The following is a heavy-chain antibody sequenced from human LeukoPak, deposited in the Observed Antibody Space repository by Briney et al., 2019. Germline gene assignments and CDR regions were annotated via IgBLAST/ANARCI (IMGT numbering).Heavy chain of an antibody. CDR1: GYTFTGYY. J-gene: IGHJ4*02. CDR3: ARDVGNYYYDGSGYYGPPLFDY. CDR2: ISGYTGNT. Sequence: ASVKVSCKASGYTFTGYYMHWVRQAPGKGLEWMGWISGYTGNTNYAQKIQGRVTMTRDTTTSTAYMELRSLRSDDTAVFYCARDVGNYYYDGSGYYGPPLFDYWGQGTLVTVSS. V-gene: IGHV1-18*04. D-gene: IGHD3-22*01.